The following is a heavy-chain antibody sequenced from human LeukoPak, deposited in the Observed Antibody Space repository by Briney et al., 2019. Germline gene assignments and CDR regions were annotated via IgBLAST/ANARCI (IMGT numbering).Heavy chain of an antibody. CDR3: ARVHFYDSSGYSLINP. J-gene: IGHJ4*02. Sequence: GASVKVSCKASGYTFTGYYIHWVRQAPGQGLEWMGWINPKSGGANYAQKFQGRVTMTRDTSISTAYMELSRLRSVDTAVYYCARVHFYDSSGYSLINPWGQGTLVTVSS. V-gene: IGHV1-2*02. CDR1: GYTFTGYY. CDR2: INPKSGGA. D-gene: IGHD3-22*01.